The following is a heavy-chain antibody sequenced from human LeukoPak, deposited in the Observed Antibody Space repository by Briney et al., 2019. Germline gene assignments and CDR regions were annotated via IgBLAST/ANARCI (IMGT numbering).Heavy chain of an antibody. CDR2: INHSGST. Sequence: SETLSLTCAVYGGSFSGYYWSWIRQPPGKGLEWIGEINHSGSTNYNPSLKSRVPISVDTSKNQFSLKLSSVTAADTAVYYCARGDRELDYWGQGTLVTVSS. V-gene: IGHV4-34*01. CDR1: GGSFSGYY. D-gene: IGHD1-1*01. J-gene: IGHJ4*02. CDR3: ARGDRELDY.